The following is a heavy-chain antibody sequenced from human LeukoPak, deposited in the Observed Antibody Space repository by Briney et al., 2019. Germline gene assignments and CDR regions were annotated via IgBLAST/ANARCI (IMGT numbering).Heavy chain of an antibody. CDR1: GFSFSDYF. V-gene: IGHV3-11*04. CDR2: IGSSGSII. D-gene: IGHD1-26*01. CDR3: ARENSGSYYQFDC. J-gene: IGHJ4*02. Sequence: PGGSLRLSCAASGFSFSDYFISWIRQAPGKGLEWVSSIGSSGSIIYYADSVKGRFTISRDNAKNSLYLQMNSLRPEDTAVYYCARENSGSYYQFDCWGQGTLVTVSS.